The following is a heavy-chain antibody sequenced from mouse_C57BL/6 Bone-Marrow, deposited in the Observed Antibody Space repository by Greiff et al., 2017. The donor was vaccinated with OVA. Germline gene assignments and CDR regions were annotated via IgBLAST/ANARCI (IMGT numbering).Heavy chain of an antibody. D-gene: IGHD1-1*01. Sequence: VQLQQSGAELVRPGASVKLSCTACGFNIKDYYMHWVKQRPEQGLEWIGRIDPEDGDTEYAPKFQGKATMTADTSSNTAYLQLSSLTSEDTAVYYCTSYYYGSSWFAYWGQGTLVTVSA. V-gene: IGHV14-1*01. CDR2: IDPEDGDT. CDR1: GFNIKDYY. J-gene: IGHJ3*01. CDR3: TSYYYGSSWFAY.